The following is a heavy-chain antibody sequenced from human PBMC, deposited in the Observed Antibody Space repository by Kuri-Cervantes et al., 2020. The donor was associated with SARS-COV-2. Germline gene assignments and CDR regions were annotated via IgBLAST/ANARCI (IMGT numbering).Heavy chain of an antibody. V-gene: IGHV5-10-1*01. CDR1: GYSFTSYW. CDR2: IDPSDSYT. CDR3: ARPVTGTTWSYGMDV. J-gene: IGHJ6*02. D-gene: IGHD1-7*01. Sequence: GGSLRLSCKGSGYSFTSYWISWVRQMPGKGLEWMGRIDPSDSYTNYSPSFQGHVTISADKSISTAYLQWSSLKASDTAMYYCARPVTGTTWSYGMDVWGQGTTVTVSS.